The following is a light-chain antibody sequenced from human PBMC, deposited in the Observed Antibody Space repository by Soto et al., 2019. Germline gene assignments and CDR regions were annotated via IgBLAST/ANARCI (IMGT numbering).Light chain of an antibody. J-gene: IGLJ1*01. Sequence: QSALTQPASVSGSPGQSITISCTRTSSDVGSYNLVSWYQQHPGKAPKVMIYEVSKRPSGGSNRFSGSKSGNTASLTSSGLQAEDEADYYCCSDGGSYVFGTGTKLTVL. CDR2: EVS. CDR1: SSDVGSYNL. V-gene: IGLV2-23*02. CDR3: CSDGGSYV.